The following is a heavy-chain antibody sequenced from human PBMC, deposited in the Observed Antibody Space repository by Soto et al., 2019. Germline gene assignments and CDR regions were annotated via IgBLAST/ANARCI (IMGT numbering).Heavy chain of an antibody. CDR2: IYYSGST. D-gene: IGHD3-3*01. CDR3: ASGQDFWSGPFDY. J-gene: IGHJ4*02. Sequence: SGTLSLTCTVSGGSISSYYWSWIRQPPGKGLEWIGYIYYSGSTNYNPSLKSRVTISVDTSKNQFSLKLSSVTAADTAVYYCASGQDFWSGPFDYWGQGTLVTVSS. CDR1: GGSISSYY. V-gene: IGHV4-59*01.